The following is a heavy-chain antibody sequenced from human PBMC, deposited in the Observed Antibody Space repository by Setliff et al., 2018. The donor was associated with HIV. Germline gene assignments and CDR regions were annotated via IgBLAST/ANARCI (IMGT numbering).Heavy chain of an antibody. D-gene: IGHD6-19*01. CDR3: LLPCTSGWHNWADP. CDR1: GFSFDDYA. V-gene: IGHV3-49*04. Sequence: GGSLRLSCTASGFSFDDYALTWVRQAPGKGLEWVGFIRSKSIGGTTDYGASAKGRFIISRDDSKKTAYLQMSSLRAEDTAMYYCLLPCTSGWHNWADPWGQGTLVTVSS. CDR2: IRSKSIGGTT. J-gene: IGHJ5*02.